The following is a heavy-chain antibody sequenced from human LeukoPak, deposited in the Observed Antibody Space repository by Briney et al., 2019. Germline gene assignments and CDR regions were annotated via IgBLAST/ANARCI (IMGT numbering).Heavy chain of an antibody. CDR1: GDSVSNTNVV. D-gene: IGHD7-27*01. J-gene: IGHJ4*02. CDR2: TYYRSKWSS. Sequence: SQTLSLTCAISGDSVSNTNVVWNWIRQSPSRGLEWLGRTYYRSKWSSDYAVSVRGRVTITSDTSKNQFSLQLNSATPEDTAVYYCARANWGWFDYWGQGTLVTVSS. V-gene: IGHV6-1*01. CDR3: ARANWGWFDY.